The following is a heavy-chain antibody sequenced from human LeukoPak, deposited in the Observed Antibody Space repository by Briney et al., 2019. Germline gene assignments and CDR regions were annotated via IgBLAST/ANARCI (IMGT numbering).Heavy chain of an antibody. D-gene: IGHD6-6*01. J-gene: IGHJ4*02. V-gene: IGHV3-11*04. CDR1: GFTFSGYY. Sequence: GGSLRLSCAASGFTFSGYYMSWIRQAPGKGLEWVSYISSSGSTIYYADSVKGRFTISRDNAKNSLYLQMNSLRAEDTAVYYCARGREGRAARPRGFDYWAREPWSPSPQ. CDR2: ISSSGSTI. CDR3: ARGREGRAARPRGFDY.